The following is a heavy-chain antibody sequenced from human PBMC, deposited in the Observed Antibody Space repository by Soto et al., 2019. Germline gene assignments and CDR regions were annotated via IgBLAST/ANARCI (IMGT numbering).Heavy chain of an antibody. D-gene: IGHD4-17*01. Sequence: QVQLQESGPGLVKPSETLSLTCSVSGGSVTSGSYYWSWIRQHPGKGLEWIGYISYTGSTYYNPSHTSRVIISVDPSENQYSLKLTSVTAADTAVYYCAAYGDYYGMDVWGQGTTVTVSS. CDR2: ISYTGST. CDR3: AAYGDYYGMDV. CDR1: GGSVTSGSYY. J-gene: IGHJ6*02. V-gene: IGHV4-31*03.